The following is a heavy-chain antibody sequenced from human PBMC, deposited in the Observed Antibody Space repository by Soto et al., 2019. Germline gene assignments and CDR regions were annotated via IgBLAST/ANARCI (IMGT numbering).Heavy chain of an antibody. V-gene: IGHV4-30-2*01. CDR3: ARAGGLGAVAVDS. CDR2: IYHSGST. D-gene: IGHD6-19*01. CDR1: GGSISSGGYS. J-gene: IGHJ4*02. Sequence: QLQLQESGSGLVKPSQTLSLTCAVSGGSISSGGYSWSWIRQPPGKGLEWIGYIYHSGSTYYNPSHNSRAPXSXDXXKNQFSRKLSSVPAADTAVYSCARAGGLGAVAVDSWGQGTLVTVSS.